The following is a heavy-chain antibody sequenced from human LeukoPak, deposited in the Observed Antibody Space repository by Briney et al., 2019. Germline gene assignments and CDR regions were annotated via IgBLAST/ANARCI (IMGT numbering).Heavy chain of an antibody. CDR2: INPNSGGT. V-gene: IGHV1-2*06. CDR3: ARDKRAYATWFDP. D-gene: IGHD2-8*01. J-gene: IGHJ5*02. Sequence: GASVQVSCKASGYTFTGYYIHWVRQAPGQGLEWMGRINPNSGGTNYAQKFQGRVTMTRDTSISTAYMELSRLRPDDTAVYYCARDKRAYATWFDPWGQGTLVTVSS. CDR1: GYTFTGYY.